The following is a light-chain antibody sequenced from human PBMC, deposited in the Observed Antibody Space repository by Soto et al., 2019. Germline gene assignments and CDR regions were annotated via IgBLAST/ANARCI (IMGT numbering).Light chain of an antibody. J-gene: IGLJ1*01. CDR2: EVS. CDR3: SSHADINNFV. CDR1: SSDVGGYSY. V-gene: IGLV2-8*01. Sequence: HSALTQPPSASGSPGQSVTISCTGTSSDVGGYSYVSWYQQHPGKAPKLMIYEVSKRPSGVPDRFSGSKSGNTASLTVSGLQAEDEADYYCSSHADINNFVFGTGTKVTVL.